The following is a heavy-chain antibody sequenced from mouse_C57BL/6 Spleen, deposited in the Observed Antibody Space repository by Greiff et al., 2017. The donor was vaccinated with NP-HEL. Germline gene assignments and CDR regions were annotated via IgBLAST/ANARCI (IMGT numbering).Heavy chain of an antibody. CDR2: IYPGSGNT. J-gene: IGHJ2*01. CDR1: GYTFTDYY. Sequence: QVQLQQSGAELVRPGASVKLSCKASGYTFTDYYINWVKQRPGQGLEWIAKIYPGSGNTYYNEKFKGKATLTAEKSSSTAYMQLSSLTSEDSAVYYGAECNYRFDYWGQGTTLTVSS. D-gene: IGHD2-1*01. CDR3: AECNYRFDY. V-gene: IGHV1-76*01.